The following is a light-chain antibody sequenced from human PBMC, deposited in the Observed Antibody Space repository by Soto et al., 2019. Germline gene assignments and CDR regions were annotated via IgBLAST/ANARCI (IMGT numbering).Light chain of an antibody. Sequence: AIQLTQSPSSLSASVGDRVTITCRAGQGINSGLGWYQQKPGKAPKLLIFGVSSLESGVPSRFSGRGSGTDFTLIISSLQPEDFATYYCQQFHGYPLTFGGGTKVDIK. CDR1: QGINSG. CDR3: QQFHGYPLT. J-gene: IGKJ4*01. V-gene: IGKV1-13*02. CDR2: GVS.